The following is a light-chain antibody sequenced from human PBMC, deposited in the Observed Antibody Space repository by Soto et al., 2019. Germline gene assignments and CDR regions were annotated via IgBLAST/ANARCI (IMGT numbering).Light chain of an antibody. CDR3: KSYDISLHNYV. Sequence: QSLLTQPPYVSGAPGQRFSISCTGSTSNIGAPYDVHWYQHLPGTAPKLLIYGDNNRPSGVPDRFSGSKYGTSASLAITRLQAEDEADYYCKSYDISLHNYVFGTGTKVTVL. CDR1: TSNIGAPYD. CDR2: GDN. V-gene: IGLV1-40*01. J-gene: IGLJ1*01.